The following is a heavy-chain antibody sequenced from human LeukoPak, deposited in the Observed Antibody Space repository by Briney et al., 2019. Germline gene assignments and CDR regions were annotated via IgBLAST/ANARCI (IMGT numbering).Heavy chain of an antibody. CDR1: GDSVSSNSAA. D-gene: IGHD4-17*01. J-gene: IGHJ4*02. CDR2: TYYRSKWYN. CDR3: ARATTVTTYYFDY. V-gene: IGHV6-1*01. Sequence: SQTLSLTCAISGDSVSSNSAAWNWIRQSPSRGLEWLGRTYYRSKWYNDYAVSVKSRITINPDTSKNQFSLHLSSVTPEDTALYYCARATTVTTYYFDYWGQGTLVTVSS.